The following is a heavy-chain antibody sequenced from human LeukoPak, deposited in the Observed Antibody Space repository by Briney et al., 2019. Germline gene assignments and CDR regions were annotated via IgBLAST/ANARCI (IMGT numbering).Heavy chain of an antibody. CDR2: ISSSSSYI. Sequence: GGSLRLSCAASGFTFSSYSMNWVRQAPGKGLEWVSSISSSSSYIYYADSVKGRFTISRDNAKNSLYLQMNSLRAEDTAVYYCAGVEYCSSTSCPWDYWGQGTLVTVSS. CDR1: GFTFSSYS. D-gene: IGHD2-2*01. J-gene: IGHJ4*02. CDR3: AGVEYCSSTSCPWDY. V-gene: IGHV3-21*01.